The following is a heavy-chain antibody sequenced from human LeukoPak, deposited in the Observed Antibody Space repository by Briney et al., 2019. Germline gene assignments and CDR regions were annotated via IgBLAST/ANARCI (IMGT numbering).Heavy chain of an antibody. CDR1: GGYFSGFY. V-gene: IGHV4-34*01. D-gene: IGHD3-9*01. CDR3: AKGKAGHYHSVTDDYYYYMDV. CDR2: ISYSGST. Sequence: PSETLSLTCVVDGGYFSGFYWTWIRQAPGKGLEWIGEISYSGSTKYNPSLKSRVTIEVDTPKKQISLNLSSLTAADTAVYYCAKGKAGHYHSVTDDYYYYMDVWGKGTTVIVSS. J-gene: IGHJ6*03.